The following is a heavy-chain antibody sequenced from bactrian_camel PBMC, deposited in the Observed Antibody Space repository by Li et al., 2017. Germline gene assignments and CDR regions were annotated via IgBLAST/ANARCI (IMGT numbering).Heavy chain of an antibody. CDR3: AADRYPTCISTGSTVLLEANY. D-gene: IGHD2*01. V-gene: IGHV3S26*01. Sequence: VQLVESGGGSVQAGGSLRLSCAVSRLTYSDYWLAWFRQAPASEREGVASIHRDGSTSYADSVEGRFTISKDHAKNTLCLQMNSLMPEDTAMYYCAADRYPTCISTGSTVLLEANYRGQGTQVTVS. J-gene: IGHJ4*01. CDR2: IHRDGST. CDR1: RLTYSDYW.